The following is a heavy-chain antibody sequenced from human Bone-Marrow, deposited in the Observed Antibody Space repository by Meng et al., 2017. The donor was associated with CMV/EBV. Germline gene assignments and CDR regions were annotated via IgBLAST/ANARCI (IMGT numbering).Heavy chain of an antibody. CDR3: TRNGGSGH. J-gene: IGHJ4*02. CDR1: GFTFSGSA. D-gene: IGHD4-23*01. V-gene: IGHV3-73*01. Sequence: GESLKISCAASGFTFSGSAMHWVRQASGKGLEWVGRIRSKANSYATAYAESVKGRFTISRDDSKNTPYLQMNSLKTEDTAVDYCTRNGGSGHWGQGTLVTVSS. CDR2: IRSKANSYAT.